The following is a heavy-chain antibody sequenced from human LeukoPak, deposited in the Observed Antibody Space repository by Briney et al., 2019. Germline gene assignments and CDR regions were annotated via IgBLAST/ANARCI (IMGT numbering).Heavy chain of an antibody. CDR1: GGSFSGYY. D-gene: IGHD3-22*01. CDR2: INHSGST. J-gene: IGHJ4*02. V-gene: IGHV4-34*01. Sequence: SETLSLTCAVYGGSFSGYYWSWIRQPPGKGLEWIGEINHSGSTNYNPSLKSRVTISVDTSKNQFSLKLSFVTAADTAVYYCASYDSSGYYGYWGQGTLVTVSS. CDR3: ASYDSSGYYGY.